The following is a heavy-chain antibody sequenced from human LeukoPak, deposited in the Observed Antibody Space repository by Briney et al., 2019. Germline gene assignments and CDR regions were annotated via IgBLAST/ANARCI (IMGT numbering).Heavy chain of an antibody. D-gene: IGHD2-2*01. V-gene: IGHV4-30-4*08. CDR3: ARVGNSQLLSPAHENAFDI. J-gene: IGHJ3*02. Sequence: SETLSLTCTVSGGSISSGDYYWSWIRQPPGKGLEWIGYIYYSGSTYYNPSLKSRVTISVDTSKNQFSLKLSSVTAADTAVYYCARVGNSQLLSPAHENAFDIWGQGTMVTVSS. CDR2: IYYSGST. CDR1: GGSISSGDYY.